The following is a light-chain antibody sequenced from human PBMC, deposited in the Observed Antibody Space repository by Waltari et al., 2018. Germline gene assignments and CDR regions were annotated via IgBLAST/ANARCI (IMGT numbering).Light chain of an antibody. V-gene: IGLV2-14*03. CDR2: DVN. Sequence: QSALTQPASVSGSPGQSITISSTGTSTDVGGYNYFSWYQHHPGKAPKLMIYDVNKRPSGVSDRFSGSKSGNTASLTISGLQTEDEADYYCTSYTSSSTYVFGIGTKVTVL. CDR3: TSYTSSSTYV. CDR1: STDVGGYNY. J-gene: IGLJ1*01.